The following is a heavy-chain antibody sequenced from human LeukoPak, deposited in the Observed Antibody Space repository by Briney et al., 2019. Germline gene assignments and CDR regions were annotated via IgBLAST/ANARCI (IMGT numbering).Heavy chain of an antibody. CDR3: ATRQQLVVY. CDR2: ISGSGDTT. CDR1: GFTFSSYV. Sequence: GGSLRLSCAASGFTFSSYVMTWVRQAPGKGLEWVSGISGSGDTTNYADSVKGRFTISRDNSKNTLYLEMNSLRAEDTAVYYCATRQQLVVYWGQGTLVTVSS. J-gene: IGHJ4*02. D-gene: IGHD6-13*01. V-gene: IGHV3-23*01.